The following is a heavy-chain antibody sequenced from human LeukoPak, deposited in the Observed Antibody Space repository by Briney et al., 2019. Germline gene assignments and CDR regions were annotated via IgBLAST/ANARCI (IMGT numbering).Heavy chain of an antibody. J-gene: IGHJ6*02. CDR2: IKEDGSEK. D-gene: IGHD3-22*01. CDR3: ARDYDSRGYGMDV. CDR1: GFTFSSYW. Sequence: PGGSLRLSCAASGFTFSSYWMSWVRQAPGKGLEWVANIKEDGSEKYYVDSVKGRFTISRDNAKNSLYLQMNSLRAEDTAVYYCARDYDSRGYGMDVWGQGTTVTVSS. V-gene: IGHV3-7*01.